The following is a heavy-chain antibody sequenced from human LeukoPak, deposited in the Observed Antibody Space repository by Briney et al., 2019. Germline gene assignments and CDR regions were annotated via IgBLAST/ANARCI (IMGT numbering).Heavy chain of an antibody. Sequence: ASVKVSCKASGYTLTNYYIHWVRQAPGQGLEWMGMINPSGGSTTNAQKFQGRVTMTRDMSTSTVYMELSSLRSEDTAVYYCARAPPLAAAGVYFDYWGQGTLVTVSS. CDR1: GYTLTNYY. D-gene: IGHD6-13*01. CDR2: INPSGGST. V-gene: IGHV1-46*01. J-gene: IGHJ4*02. CDR3: ARAPPLAAAGVYFDY.